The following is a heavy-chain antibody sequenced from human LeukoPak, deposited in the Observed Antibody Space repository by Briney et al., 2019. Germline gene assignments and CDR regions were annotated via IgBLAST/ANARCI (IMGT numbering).Heavy chain of an antibody. CDR2: IDWDDEA. J-gene: IGHJ4*02. CDR3: ARTRGASGSYYPDY. V-gene: IGHV2-70*17. CDR1: GFSLSTTGLC. Sequence: SGPTLAKPTQTLTLTCTFSGFSLSTTGLCVSWFRQPPGKALEWLARIDWDDEAFYSASLRTRLSIFKDTSKNLVVLTMTNMDPVDTATYYCARTRGASGSYYPDYWGQGTLVTVSS. D-gene: IGHD3-10*01.